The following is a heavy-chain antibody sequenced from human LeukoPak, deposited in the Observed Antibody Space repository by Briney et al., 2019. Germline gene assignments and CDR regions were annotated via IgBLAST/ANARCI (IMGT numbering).Heavy chain of an antibody. CDR3: ARQTGSGLFILP. CDR1: GGSISSYY. CDR2: IYYSGNT. D-gene: IGHD3/OR15-3a*01. J-gene: IGHJ4*02. V-gene: IGHV4-59*04. Sequence: SETLSLTCTVSGGSISSYYWSWIRQPPGKGLQWIGSIYYSGNTYYNASLKSQVSISIDTSKNQFSLRLTSVTAADTAVYYCARQTGSGLFILPGGQGTLVTVSS.